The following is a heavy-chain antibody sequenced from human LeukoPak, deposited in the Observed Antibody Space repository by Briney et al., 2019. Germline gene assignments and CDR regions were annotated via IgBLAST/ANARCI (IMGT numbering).Heavy chain of an antibody. D-gene: IGHD1-26*01. J-gene: IGHJ3*02. CDR3: ARSLYVIVGATKYAFDI. Sequence: ASVKVSCKASGYTFTGYYMHWVRQAPGQGLEWMGWINPNSGGTNYAQKFQGRVTMTRDTSISTAYMELSRLRSDDTAVYYCARSLYVIVGATKYAFDIWGQGTMVTVSS. CDR2: INPNSGGT. V-gene: IGHV1-2*02. CDR1: GYTFTGYY.